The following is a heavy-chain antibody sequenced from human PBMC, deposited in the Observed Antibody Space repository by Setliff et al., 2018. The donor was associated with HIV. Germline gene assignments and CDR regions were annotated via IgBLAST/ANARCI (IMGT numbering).Heavy chain of an antibody. CDR1: GGSFSGYF. CDR2: INNSGST. Sequence: ETLSLTCAVYGGSFSGYFWSWIRQPPGKGLEWIGEINNSGSTNYNPSLKSRVTISVDTSKNQFSLKLTSVTAADTAVYYCARGPYTSSWYVSVYWFDPWGQGTLVTVSS. V-gene: IGHV4-34*01. J-gene: IGHJ5*02. CDR3: ARGPYTSSWYVSVYWFDP. D-gene: IGHD6-13*01.